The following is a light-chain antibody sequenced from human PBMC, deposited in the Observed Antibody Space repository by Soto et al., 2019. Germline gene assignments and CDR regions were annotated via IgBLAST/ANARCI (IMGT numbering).Light chain of an antibody. CDR2: AAS. CDR1: QGISND. CDR3: QKNNIAPWT. J-gene: IGKJ1*01. Sequence: DIQMTQSPSSLSASVGDRVTITCRASQGISNDLAWYQQKPGKAPKVLIYAASTLQTGVPSRFSGSGAGTDFTLSISSLQTVDVATYNSQKNNIAPWTFGQGTKVEIK. V-gene: IGKV1-27*01.